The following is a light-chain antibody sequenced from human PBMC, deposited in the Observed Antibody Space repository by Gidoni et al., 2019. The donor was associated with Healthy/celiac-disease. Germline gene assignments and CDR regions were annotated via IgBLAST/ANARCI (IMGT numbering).Light chain of an antibody. CDR2: WAS. Sequence: DIVMTKSPDSLAVSLGERATINCKSRQSVLYSSNNKNYLAWYQQKPGQPPKLLIYWASTRESGVPDRFSGSGSGTDFTLTISSLQAEDVAVYYCQQYYSTPITFGQGTRLEIK. CDR3: QQYYSTPIT. J-gene: IGKJ5*01. CDR1: QSVLYSSNNKNY. V-gene: IGKV4-1*01.